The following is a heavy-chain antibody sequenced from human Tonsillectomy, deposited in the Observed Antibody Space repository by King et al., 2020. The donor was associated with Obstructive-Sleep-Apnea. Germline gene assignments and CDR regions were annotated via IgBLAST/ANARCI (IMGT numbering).Heavy chain of an antibody. Sequence: VQLQESGPGLVKPSETLSLTCSVSGGSITGYYWSWIRQPPGKGLEWIGYTYYSGSTNYNPSLKSRVTISVDTSTKQFSLRLSSVTAADTAVYYCARQPDYGDYGIDYWGQGTLVTVSS. CDR3: ARQPDYGDYGIDY. J-gene: IGHJ4*02. CDR2: TYYSGST. V-gene: IGHV4-59*01. CDR1: GGSITGYY. D-gene: IGHD4-17*01.